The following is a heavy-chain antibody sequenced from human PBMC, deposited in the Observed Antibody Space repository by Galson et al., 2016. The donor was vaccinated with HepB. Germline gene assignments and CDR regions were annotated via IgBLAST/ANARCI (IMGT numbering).Heavy chain of an antibody. CDR1: GASIGSGGYY. CDR2: IYYTGWT. D-gene: IGHD7-27*01. J-gene: IGHJ4*02. CDR3: ARGNWAFDY. Sequence: LSLTCIVSGASIGSGGYYWNWIRQHPGKGLEWLGYIYYTGWTSYNPSLKGRVTNSVDTSKNQFSLNLSAATAADTAVYYCARGNWAFDYWGQGTLVPVSS. V-gene: IGHV4-31*03.